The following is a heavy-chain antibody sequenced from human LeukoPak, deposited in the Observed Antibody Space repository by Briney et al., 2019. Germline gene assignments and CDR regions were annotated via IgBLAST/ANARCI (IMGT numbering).Heavy chain of an antibody. CDR3: AREIIAAAGTNY. D-gene: IGHD6-13*01. V-gene: IGHV4-59*12. J-gene: IGHJ4*02. Sequence: PSETLSLTCTVPGGSISSYYWSWIRQPPGKGLEWIGYIYYSGSTNYNPSLKSRVTISVDTSKNQFSLKLSSVTAADTAVYYCAREIIAAAGTNYWGQGTLVTLSS. CDR2: IYYSGST. CDR1: GGSISSYY.